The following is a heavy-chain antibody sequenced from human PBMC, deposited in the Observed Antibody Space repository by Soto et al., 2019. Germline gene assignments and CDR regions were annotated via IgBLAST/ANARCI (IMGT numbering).Heavy chain of an antibody. CDR2: IIPIFGTA. CDR1: GGTFSSYA. D-gene: IGHD4-4*01. Sequence: QVQLVQSGAEVKKPGSSVKVSCKASGGTFSSYAISWVRQAPGQGLEWMGGIIPIFGTANYAQKFQGRVKITADECTSTAYMELSSLRSEDTAVYYCARVGDYSNYVGYYYYGMDVWGQGTTVTVSS. CDR3: ARVGDYSNYVGYYYYGMDV. J-gene: IGHJ6*02. V-gene: IGHV1-69*01.